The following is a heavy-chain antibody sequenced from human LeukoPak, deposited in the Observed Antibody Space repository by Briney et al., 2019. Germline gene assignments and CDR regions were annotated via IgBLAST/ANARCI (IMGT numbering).Heavy chain of an antibody. D-gene: IGHD3-10*01. Sequence: TSETLSLTCTVSGDSISIYYWSWIRQPPGKGLEWIGYIYNSGSTNYNPSLKSRVTISVDTSKNQSSLKLTSVTAADTAVYYCARDRELGYWGQGTLVTVSS. CDR1: GDSISIYY. V-gene: IGHV4-59*01. CDR2: IYNSGST. CDR3: ARDRELGY. J-gene: IGHJ4*02.